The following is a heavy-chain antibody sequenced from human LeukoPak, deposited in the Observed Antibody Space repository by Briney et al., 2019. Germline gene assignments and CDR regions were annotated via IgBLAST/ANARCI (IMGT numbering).Heavy chain of an antibody. CDR2: ISSTGGTT. CDR3: AKNGDRGAYCTGGTCYPYFYYYMDV. J-gene: IGHJ6*03. CDR1: GITFSSYG. V-gene: IGHV3-23*01. Sequence: GGSLRLSCAASGITFSSYGMSWVRQAPGKGLEWVSSISSTGGTTYYADSVKGRFTISRDNFKNTLYLQMNSLRAEDTAIYYCAKNGDRGAYCTGGTCYPYFYYYMDVWGKGTTVTI. D-gene: IGHD2-15*01.